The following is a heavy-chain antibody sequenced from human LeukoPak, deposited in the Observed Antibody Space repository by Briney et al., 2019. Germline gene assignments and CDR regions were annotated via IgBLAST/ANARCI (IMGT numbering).Heavy chain of an antibody. CDR3: ARQPRNAGGYYYYYFDY. V-gene: IGHV3-66*04. CDR1: GFTVSSNF. CDR2: FYTGGGT. Sequence: GGSLRLPCAAPGFTVSSNFMSWVRQAPGKGLEWGSGFYTGGGTYYADSVKGRFTISRDNSKNTLYLQMNSLRAEDTAVYYCARQPRNAGGYYYYYFDYWGQGTLVTVSS. J-gene: IGHJ4*02. D-gene: IGHD3-22*01.